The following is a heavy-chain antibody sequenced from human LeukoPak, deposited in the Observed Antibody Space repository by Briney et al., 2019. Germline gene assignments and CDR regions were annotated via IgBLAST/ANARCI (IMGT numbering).Heavy chain of an antibody. D-gene: IGHD6-13*01. V-gene: IGHV3-30-3*01. Sequence: PGRCLRLSCAASGFTFSSYAMHWVRQAPGKGLEWVAVISYDGSNKYYADSVKGRFTISRDNSKNTLYLQMNSLRAEDTAVYYCARDRYSSSWELFDYWGQGTLVTVSS. CDR2: ISYDGSNK. CDR3: ARDRYSSSWELFDY. J-gene: IGHJ4*02. CDR1: GFTFSSYA.